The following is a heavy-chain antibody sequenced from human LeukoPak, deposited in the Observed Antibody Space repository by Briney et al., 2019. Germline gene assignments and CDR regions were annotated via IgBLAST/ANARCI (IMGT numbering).Heavy chain of an antibody. V-gene: IGHV3-23*01. J-gene: IGHJ4*02. Sequence: GGSLGLSCAASRFTFSRYAMSWVRPGPGTGVEWVSHISGSGGRTYYADSVKGRFTISRDNSKNTRYLQMSSLRAEDTAVYYCAKETAAAGDYWGQGTLVTVSS. D-gene: IGHD6-13*01. CDR1: RFTFSRYA. CDR2: ISGSGGRT. CDR3: AKETAAAGDY.